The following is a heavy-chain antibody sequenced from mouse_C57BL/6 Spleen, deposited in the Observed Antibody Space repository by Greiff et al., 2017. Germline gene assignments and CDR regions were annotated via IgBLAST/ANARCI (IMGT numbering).Heavy chain of an antibody. D-gene: IGHD2-2*01. CDR3: ARNGYLCYFDY. CDR2: IGPGSGST. J-gene: IGHJ2*01. Sequence: QVQLQQSGAELVKPGASVKISCKASGYTFTDYYINWVKPRPGQGLAWIGKIGPGSGSTYYNEKFKGKATLTAVKSSSTAYMQLSSLTSEDSADYFSARNGYLCYFDYWGQGTTLTGSS. V-gene: IGHV1-77*01. CDR1: GYTFTDYY.